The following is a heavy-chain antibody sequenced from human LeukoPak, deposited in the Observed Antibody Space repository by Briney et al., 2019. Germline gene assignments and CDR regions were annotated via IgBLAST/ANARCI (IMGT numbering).Heavy chain of an antibody. J-gene: IGHJ6*02. D-gene: IGHD6-13*01. CDR3: AAGGAAAGYYYYYGMDV. CDR2: IIPIFGTA. V-gene: IGHV1-69*01. CDR1: GGTFSSYA. Sequence: SVKVSCKASGGTFSSYAISWVRQAPGQGLEWMGGIIPIFGTANYAQKFQGRVTITADESTSTAYMELSSLRSEDTAVYYCAAGGAAAGYYYYYGMDVWGQGTTVTVSS.